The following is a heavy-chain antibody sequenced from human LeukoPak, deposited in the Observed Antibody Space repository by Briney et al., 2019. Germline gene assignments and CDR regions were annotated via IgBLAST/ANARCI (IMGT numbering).Heavy chain of an antibody. CDR2: IYPGDSDA. Sequence: GESLKISCKGSGYFFTNYWIGWVRQMPGKGLEWMGIIYPGDSDARYSPSFQGQVTISADKSISTAYLQWGSLKASDTAMYYCARRRDLYSGSYYPFDYWGQGTLVTVSS. V-gene: IGHV5-51*01. CDR1: GYFFTNYW. CDR3: ARRRDLYSGSYYPFDY. D-gene: IGHD1-26*01. J-gene: IGHJ4*02.